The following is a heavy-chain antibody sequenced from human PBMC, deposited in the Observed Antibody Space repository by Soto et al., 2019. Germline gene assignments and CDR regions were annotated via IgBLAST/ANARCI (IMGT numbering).Heavy chain of an antibody. CDR3: ARGPRGYSYGLPYYYYYGMDV. J-gene: IGHJ6*02. CDR2: IWYDGSNK. D-gene: IGHD5-18*01. Sequence: QVQLVESGGGVVQPGRSLRLSCAASGFTFSSYGMHWVRQAPGKGLEWVAVIWYDGSNKYYADSVKGRFTISRDNSKNTLYLQMNSLRAEDTAVYYCARGPRGYSYGLPYYYYYGMDVWGQGTTVTVSS. V-gene: IGHV3-33*01. CDR1: GFTFSSYG.